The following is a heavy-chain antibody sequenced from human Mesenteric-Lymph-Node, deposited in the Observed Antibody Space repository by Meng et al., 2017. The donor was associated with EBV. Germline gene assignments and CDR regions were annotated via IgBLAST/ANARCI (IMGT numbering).Heavy chain of an antibody. CDR1: GFTFSRYW. J-gene: IGHJ4*02. CDR3: SRDLVGSDDD. CDR2: TNEDGGIT. Sequence: EGQRVEAGGALVQPGGSLRLSCAASGFTFSRYWMHWVRQAPGKGLVWVSRTNEDGGITTYADSVKGRFTISRDNTKNTLYLQMNSLRAEDTGVYFCSRDLVGSDDDWGQGTLVTVSS. V-gene: IGHV3-74*01. D-gene: IGHD6-25*01.